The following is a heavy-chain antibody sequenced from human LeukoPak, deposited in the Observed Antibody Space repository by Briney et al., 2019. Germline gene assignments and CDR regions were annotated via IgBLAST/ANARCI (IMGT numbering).Heavy chain of an antibody. CDR2: INTNTGNP. CDR3: ASGRYSGSWGAGIPDY. V-gene: IGHV7-4-1*02. J-gene: IGHJ4*02. Sequence: AASVKVSCKASGYTFTSYAMNWVRQAPGQGLEWMGWINTNTGNPTYAQGFTGRFVFSLDTSVSTAYLQISSLKAEDTAVYYCASGRYSGSWGAGIPDYWGQGTLVTVST. D-gene: IGHD6-13*01. CDR1: GYTFTSYA.